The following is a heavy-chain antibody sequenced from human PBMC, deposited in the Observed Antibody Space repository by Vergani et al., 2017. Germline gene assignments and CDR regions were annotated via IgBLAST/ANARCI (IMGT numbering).Heavy chain of an antibody. CDR2: LTGGGGRT. J-gene: IGHJ4*02. V-gene: IGHV3-23*01. Sequence: EVQLLESGGSLKQPGGSVRLSCAASGFTFSTYAMHWVRQAPGKGLEWVSALTGGGGRTYYADSFIGRFLISRDNSRDTLYLQMNSLRPEDTATYYCVKDAGSYENFFDSWGQGTLVTVSS. D-gene: IGHD1-26*01. CDR1: GFTFSTYA. CDR3: VKDAGSYENFFDS.